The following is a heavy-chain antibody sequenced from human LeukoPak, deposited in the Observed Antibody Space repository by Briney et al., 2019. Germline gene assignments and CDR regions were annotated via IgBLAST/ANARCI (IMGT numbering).Heavy chain of an antibody. J-gene: IGHJ4*02. Sequence: SVKVSCKASGGTFSSYAISWVRQAPGQGLGWMGVIIPIFGTANYAQKFQGRVTITADKSTSTAYMELRSLRSDDTAVYYCARDPSDRYQLLRGGFFDYWGQGTLVTVSS. V-gene: IGHV1-69*06. D-gene: IGHD2-2*01. CDR3: ARDPSDRYQLLRGGFFDY. CDR2: IIPIFGTA. CDR1: GGTFSSYA.